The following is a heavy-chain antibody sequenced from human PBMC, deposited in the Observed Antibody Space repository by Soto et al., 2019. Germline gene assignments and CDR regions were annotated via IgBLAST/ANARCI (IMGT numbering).Heavy chain of an antibody. CDR2: IIPIFGTA. J-gene: IGHJ1*01. CDR3: ARAEDCPRRCIACVEYFQH. V-gene: IGHV1-69*01. Sequence: QVQLVQSGAEVKKPGSSVKVSCKASGGTFSSYAISWLRQAPVQGLEWMGGIIPIFGTANYAQKFQGRVTITADESTSTAYMELSSLRSEDTAVYYCARAEDCPRRCIACVEYFQHWGQGTLVTVSS. CDR1: GGTFSSYA. D-gene: IGHD6-13*01.